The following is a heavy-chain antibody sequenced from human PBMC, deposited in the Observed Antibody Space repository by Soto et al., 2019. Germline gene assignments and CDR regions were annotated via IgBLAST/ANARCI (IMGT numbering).Heavy chain of an antibody. J-gene: IGHJ6*03. Sequence: SETLSLTCAVYGGSFSGYYWSWIRQPPGKGLEWIGEINHSGSTNYNPSLKSRVTISVDTSKNQFSLKLSSVTAADTAVYYCARGKQLVGHYYYYIDVWGKGTTVTVSS. CDR1: GGSFSGYY. CDR3: ARGKQLVGHYYYYIDV. D-gene: IGHD6-6*01. CDR2: INHSGST. V-gene: IGHV4-34*01.